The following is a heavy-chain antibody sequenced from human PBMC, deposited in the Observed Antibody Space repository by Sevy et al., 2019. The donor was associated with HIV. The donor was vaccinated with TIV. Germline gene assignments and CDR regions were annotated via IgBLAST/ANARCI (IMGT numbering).Heavy chain of an antibody. CDR1: GFSFMPYA. CDR3: AKGTVAAPVGNYFDH. V-gene: IGHV3-23*01. D-gene: IGHD6-25*01. Sequence: GGYLRLSCAASGFSFMPYAMSWVRQAPGKGLEWVSGISGSSGLTYYADSVKGRFTISRDNSKNTLYLQMKSLRADDTAVYYCAKGTVAAPVGNYFDHWGHGALVTVSS. J-gene: IGHJ4*01. CDR2: ISGSSGLT.